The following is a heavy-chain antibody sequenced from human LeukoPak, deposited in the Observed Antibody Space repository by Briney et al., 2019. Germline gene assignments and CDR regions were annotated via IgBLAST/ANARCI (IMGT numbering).Heavy chain of an antibody. CDR2: ISWDAKNK. D-gene: IGHD4-23*01. CDR3: SRSVVTPSSWFDP. J-gene: IGHJ5*02. Sequence: GSLRLSCPASGFTFSNYDMHWVHQAPGKGLEWVAVISWDAKNKDYVDSVKGRFTISRDNSRNTLYLQMNSLRAEDTAVYYCSRSVVTPSSWFDPWGQGTLVTVSS. V-gene: IGHV3-30*04. CDR1: GFTFSNYD.